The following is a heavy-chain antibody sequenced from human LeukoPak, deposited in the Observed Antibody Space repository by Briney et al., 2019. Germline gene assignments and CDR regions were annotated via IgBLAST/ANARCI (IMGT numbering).Heavy chain of an antibody. D-gene: IGHD5-24*01. CDR1: GFTFSSYA. Sequence: GGSLRLSCAASGFTFSSYAMSWVRQAPGRGLEWASAISGSGGSTYYADSVKGRFTISRDNSKNTLYLQMNSLRAEDTAVYYCAKSSWLQYHFDYWGQGTLVTVSS. J-gene: IGHJ4*02. CDR2: ISGSGGST. CDR3: AKSSWLQYHFDY. V-gene: IGHV3-23*01.